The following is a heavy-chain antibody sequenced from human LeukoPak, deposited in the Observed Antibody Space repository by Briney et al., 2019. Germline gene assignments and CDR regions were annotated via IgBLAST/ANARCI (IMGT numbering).Heavy chain of an antibody. CDR2: IYSGGST. Sequence: GGSLRLSCAASGFTVSSNYMSWVRQAPGKGLEWVSVIYSGGSTYYADSVKGRFTISRDNSKNTLYLQMNSLRAEDTAVYYCARPPRGDYYYYGMDVWGQGTTVTVSS. V-gene: IGHV3-66*04. CDR1: GFTVSSNY. CDR3: ARPPRGDYYYYGMDV. D-gene: IGHD3-16*01. J-gene: IGHJ6*02.